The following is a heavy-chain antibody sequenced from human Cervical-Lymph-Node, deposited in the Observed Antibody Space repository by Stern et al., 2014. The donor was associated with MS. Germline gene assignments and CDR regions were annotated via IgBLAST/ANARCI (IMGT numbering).Heavy chain of an antibody. CDR1: GFTFDDYA. Sequence: QLVESGGGLVQPGRSLRLSCAASGFTFDDYAIHWVRQAPGKGLEWVSGISWNSDRIVYADSVKGRFTISRDNAKNSLYLQMNSLRPEDTAFYYCAKDINAGPFGTTGWYYFDYWGQGTLVTVSS. V-gene: IGHV3-9*01. J-gene: IGHJ4*02. CDR2: ISWNSDRI. D-gene: IGHD6-19*01. CDR3: AKDINAGPFGTTGWYYFDY.